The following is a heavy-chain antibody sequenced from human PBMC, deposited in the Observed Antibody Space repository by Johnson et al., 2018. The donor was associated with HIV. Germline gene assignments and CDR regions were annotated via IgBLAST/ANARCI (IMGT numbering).Heavy chain of an antibody. Sequence: VQLVESGGGVVQPGRSLRLSCAASGFTFSSYAMHWVRQAPGKGLEWVGRIKSKTDGGTTDYAAPVNGRFTISRDDSKNTLYLQMNSLKTEDTAVYYCTTAEVGWTGLGAFDIWGQGTMVTVSS. CDR2: IKSKTDGGTT. D-gene: IGHD3/OR15-3a*01. V-gene: IGHV3-15*01. CDR3: TTAEVGWTGLGAFDI. CDR1: GFTFSSYA. J-gene: IGHJ3*02.